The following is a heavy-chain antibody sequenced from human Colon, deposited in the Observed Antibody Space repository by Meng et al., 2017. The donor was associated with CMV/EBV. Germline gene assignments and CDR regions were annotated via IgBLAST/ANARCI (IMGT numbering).Heavy chain of an antibody. CDR3: TRDSNYVWFDP. J-gene: IGHJ5*02. Sequence: ASVKVSCKASGYTFTSYDINWVRQAPGQGLEWMGWMNPNSGNTGIAQKFHGRVTLTRSTSINPAYMELSSLRSEDTAVYYCTRDSNYVWFDPWGQGTLVTVSS. CDR2: MNPNSGNT. D-gene: IGHD4-11*01. V-gene: IGHV1-8*03. CDR1: GYTFTSYD.